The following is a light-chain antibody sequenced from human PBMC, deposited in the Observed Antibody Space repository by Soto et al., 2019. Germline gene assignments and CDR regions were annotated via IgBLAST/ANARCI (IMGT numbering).Light chain of an antibody. CDR2: EVS. CDR3: SSYAGSNHNWV. J-gene: IGLJ3*02. Sequence: QSALTQPPSASGSPGQSVTISCTGTSSDVGGYNYVSWYQQHPGKAPKLMIYEVSKRPSGVPDRFSGSKSGNTASLTVSGLRAEDEADYYCSSYAGSNHNWVFGGGTKLTVL. CDR1: SSDVGGYNY. V-gene: IGLV2-8*01.